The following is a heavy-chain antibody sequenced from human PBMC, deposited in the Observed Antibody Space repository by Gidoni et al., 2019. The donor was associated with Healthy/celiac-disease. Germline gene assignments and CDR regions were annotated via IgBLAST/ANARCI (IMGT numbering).Heavy chain of an antibody. J-gene: IGHJ2*01. CDR3: ARGRFGLGWLSPLNWYFDL. D-gene: IGHD3-3*01. V-gene: IGHV4-34*01. CDR1: GGSFSGYY. Sequence: QLQLQQWGAGLLKPSVTLSLTCAVHGGSFSGYYWRGIRQPPGKGLEWIGEINHSGSTNYNPSLKSRVTISVDTSKNQFSLKLSSVTAADTAVYYCARGRFGLGWLSPLNWYFDLWGRGTLVTVSS. CDR2: INHSGST.